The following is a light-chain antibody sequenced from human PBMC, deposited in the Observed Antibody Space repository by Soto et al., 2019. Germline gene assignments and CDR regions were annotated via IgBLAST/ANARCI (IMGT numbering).Light chain of an antibody. Sequence: DIQMTQSPSSLSASVGDRVTITCQASQDISDYLNWYQQKPGKAPKLLIYDASNLEPGAPSRFSGGGFGTDFSFTISSLQAEDIGTYYCQQYDNLPLTFGRGTKLEIK. CDR2: DAS. J-gene: IGKJ4*01. CDR1: QDISDY. CDR3: QQYDNLPLT. V-gene: IGKV1-33*01.